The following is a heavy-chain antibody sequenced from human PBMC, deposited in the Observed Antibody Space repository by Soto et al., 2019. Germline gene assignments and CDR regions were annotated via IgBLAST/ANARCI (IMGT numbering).Heavy chain of an antibody. CDR3: ARDPDLIEAAGNYFDY. CDR1: GFTLNTYS. CDR2: VSFDGVNK. Sequence: GGSLRLSCSVSGFTLNTYSMYWVRQAPGKGLEWVAVVSFDGVNKHYRDSVKGRFTISRDIAKNMLYLQMTSLRLEDTALYYCARDPDLIEAAGNYFDYWGQGTLVTVSS. D-gene: IGHD6-13*01. V-gene: IGHV3-30-3*01. J-gene: IGHJ4*02.